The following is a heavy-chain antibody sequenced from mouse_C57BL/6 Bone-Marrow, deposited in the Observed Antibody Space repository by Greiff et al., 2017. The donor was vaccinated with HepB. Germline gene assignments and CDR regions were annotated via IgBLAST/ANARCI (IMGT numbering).Heavy chain of an antibody. J-gene: IGHJ4*01. CDR3: AREGAYYSNYGAMDY. Sequence: VQLVESGAELARPGASVKMSCKASGYTFTSYTMHWVKQRPGQGLEWIGYINPSSGYTKYNQKFKDKATLTADKSSSTAYMQLSSLTSEDSAVYYCAREGAYYSNYGAMDYWGQGTSVTVSS. D-gene: IGHD2-5*01. CDR2: INPSSGYT. CDR1: GYTFTSYT. V-gene: IGHV1-4*01.